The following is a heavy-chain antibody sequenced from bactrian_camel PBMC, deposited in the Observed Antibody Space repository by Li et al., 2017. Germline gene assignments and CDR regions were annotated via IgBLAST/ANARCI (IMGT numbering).Heavy chain of an antibody. J-gene: IGHJ4*01. V-gene: IGHV3S63*01. CDR2: TDSDGDS. D-gene: IGHD1*01. CDR3: AADCPGLSRLADPSGYNY. Sequence: VESGGGSVQAGGSLRLSCEASGYIHDTYCMAWFRQAPGKEREGLAFTDSDGDSNYEDSVKGRFTISQDNAKNTVYLQMNSLKPEDTAMYYCAADCPGLSRLADPSGYNYWGQGTQVTVS. CDR1: GYIHDTYC.